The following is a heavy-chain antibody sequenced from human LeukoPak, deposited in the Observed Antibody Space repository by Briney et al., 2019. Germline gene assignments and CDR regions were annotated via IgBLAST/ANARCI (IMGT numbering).Heavy chain of an antibody. V-gene: IGHV3-30*04. CDR3: ARDVYDSSGINGYYFDY. CDR2: ISYDGSNK. CDR1: GFTFSSYA. D-gene: IGHD3-22*01. Sequence: GGSLRLSCAASGFTFSSYAMHWVRQAPGKGLEWVAVISYDGSNKYYADSVKGRFTISRDNSKNTLYLQMNSLRAEDTAVYYCARDVYDSSGINGYYFDYWGQGTLVTVSS. J-gene: IGHJ4*02.